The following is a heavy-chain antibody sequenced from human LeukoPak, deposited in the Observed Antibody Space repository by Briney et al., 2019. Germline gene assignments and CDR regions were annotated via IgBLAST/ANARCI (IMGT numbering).Heavy chain of an antibody. CDR2: ISYDGSNK. D-gene: IGHD1-26*01. J-gene: IGHJ4*02. CDR1: GFTFSSYA. V-gene: IGHV3-30*04. CDR3: AKDSVRKSIVGPTTRGVNDY. Sequence: GRSLRLSCAASGFTFSSYAMHWVRQAPGKGLEWVAVISYDGSNKYYADSVKGRFTTSRDNSKNTLYLQMNSLRPEDTAVYYCAKDSVRKSIVGPTTRGVNDYWGQGTLVTVSS.